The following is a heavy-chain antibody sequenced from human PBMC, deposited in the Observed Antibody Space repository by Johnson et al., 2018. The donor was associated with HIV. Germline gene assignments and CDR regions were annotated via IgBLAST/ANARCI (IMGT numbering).Heavy chain of an antibody. CDR1: GFTISSYG. V-gene: IGHV3-30*18. CDR2: ISYGGSNK. CDR3: AKESETYGGNIGFQHAFDI. D-gene: IGHD4-23*01. J-gene: IGHJ3*02. Sequence: QVQLVESGGGVVQPGRSLRLSCAASGFTISSYGMHWVRQAPGKGLEWLAVISYGGSNKYYADSVKGRFTVSRDNSKNTLYLQMNSLRADDTAVYYCAKESETYGGNIGFQHAFDIWGQGSMVTVSS.